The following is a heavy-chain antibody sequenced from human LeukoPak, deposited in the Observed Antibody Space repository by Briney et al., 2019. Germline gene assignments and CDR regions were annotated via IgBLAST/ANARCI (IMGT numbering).Heavy chain of an antibody. V-gene: IGHV3-48*03. D-gene: IGHD3-3*01. CDR3: ASWAGNTQSDSWSGPFDY. Sequence: GGSLRLSWAVSGLTFSNFKMNWVRQAPGKGLEWVSYISDSGRSTFYADSVKGRFTISRDNAKNSLYLQMSSLRVEDTAVYYCASWAGNTQSDSWSGPFDYWGQGTLVTVSS. CDR1: GLTFSNFK. CDR2: ISDSGRST. J-gene: IGHJ4*02.